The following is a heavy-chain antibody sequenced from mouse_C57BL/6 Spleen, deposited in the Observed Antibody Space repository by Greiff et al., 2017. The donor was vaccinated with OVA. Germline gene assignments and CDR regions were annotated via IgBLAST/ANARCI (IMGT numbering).Heavy chain of an antibody. J-gene: IGHJ2*01. Sequence: VHLVESGAELVRPGASVTLSCKASGYTFTDYEMHWVKQTPVHGLEWIGAIDPETGGTAYNQKFKGKAILTADKSSSTAYMERRSLTSEDSAVYYCTGTGTHDYWGQGTTLTVSS. CDR3: TGTGTHDY. D-gene: IGHD4-1*01. CDR2: IDPETGGT. CDR1: GYTFTDYE. V-gene: IGHV1-15*01.